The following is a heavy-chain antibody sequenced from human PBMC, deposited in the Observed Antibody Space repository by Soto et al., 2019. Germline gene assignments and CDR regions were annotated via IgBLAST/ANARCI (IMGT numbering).Heavy chain of an antibody. V-gene: IGHV4-34*01. CDR3: ARGLPLSGQFWNGSYYFDF. J-gene: IGHJ4*02. Sequence: SETLSLTGAVSGGSFSGYDWSWIRQSPWKGLEWIGDINHSGGTNYKPSLKSRVTISGDTSRSQFSLRLSSVTAAGTAVYYCARGLPLSGQFWNGSYYFDFCGLGILVS. CDR2: INHSGGT. D-gene: IGHD3-3*02. CDR1: GGSFSGYD.